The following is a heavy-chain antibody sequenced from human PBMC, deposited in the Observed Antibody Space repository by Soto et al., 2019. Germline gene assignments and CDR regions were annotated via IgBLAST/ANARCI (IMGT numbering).Heavy chain of an antibody. V-gene: IGHV3-21*01. Sequence: GGSLRLSCAASGFTFSSYSMNWVRQAPGKGLEWVSSISSSSSYIYYADSVKGRFTISRDNAKNALDLQMNSLRAEDTAVYYCARGESHIVVVPAAISLWGYYYMDVWGKGTTVTVSS. J-gene: IGHJ6*03. CDR3: ARGESHIVVVPAAISLWGYYYMDV. CDR1: GFTFSSYS. D-gene: IGHD2-2*01. CDR2: ISSSSSYI.